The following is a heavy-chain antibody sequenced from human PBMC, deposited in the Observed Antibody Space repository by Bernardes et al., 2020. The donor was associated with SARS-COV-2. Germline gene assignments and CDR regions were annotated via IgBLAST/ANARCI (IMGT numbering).Heavy chain of an antibody. CDR3: TTATNVVVSTALGT. Sequence: ASVKVSCKVSGYHTLIELAMHWVRQAPGKGLEGVGGFDPENGETIYAQKFQGRVTMTEDRSTDTAYMELSSLRNADTAVYYCTTATNVVVSTALGTWGQGTLVNVSS. J-gene: IGHJ5*02. CDR1: GYHTLIELA. CDR2: FDPENGET. D-gene: IGHD2-2*01. V-gene: IGHV1-24*01.